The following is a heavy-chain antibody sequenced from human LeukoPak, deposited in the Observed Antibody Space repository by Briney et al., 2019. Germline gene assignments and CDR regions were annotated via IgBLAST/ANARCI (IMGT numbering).Heavy chain of an antibody. CDR1: GGTFGSYA. D-gene: IGHD2-15*01. CDR2: IIPIFGTA. J-gene: IGHJ4*02. CDR3: ARDTYCSGDSCYSYYFDY. Sequence: SVKVSCKASGGTFGSYAISWVRQAPGQGLEWMGGIIPIFGTANYAQKFQGRVTITADESTSTAYMELSSLRSEDMAVYYCARDTYCSGDSCYSYYFDYWGQGTLVTVSS. V-gene: IGHV1-69*01.